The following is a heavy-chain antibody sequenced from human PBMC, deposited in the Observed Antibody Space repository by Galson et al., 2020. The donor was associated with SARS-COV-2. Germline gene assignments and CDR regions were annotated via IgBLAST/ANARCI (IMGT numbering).Heavy chain of an antibody. V-gene: IGHV3-13*01. J-gene: IGHJ6*02. CDR3: VRELLGGAPWFHGVDI. CDR1: GFTFSNYD. Sequence: GESLKISCTVSGFTFSNYDFHWVRQVTGKGLEWVSAIGTGGDTYYRDSVKGRFTISRENAQSSLYLQMNSLRDGDTAVYYCVRELLGGAPWFHGVDIWGQGTTVTVSS. CDR2: IGTGGDT. D-gene: IGHD1-26*01.